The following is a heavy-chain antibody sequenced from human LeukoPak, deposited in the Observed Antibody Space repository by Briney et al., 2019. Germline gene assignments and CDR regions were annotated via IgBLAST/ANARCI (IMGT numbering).Heavy chain of an antibody. CDR3: ARDSRNHRIAAAGT. J-gene: IGHJ5*02. Sequence: SETLSLTCTVSGGSISSYYWSWIRQPPGKGLEWIGYIYHSGSTNYNPSLKSRVTISVDTSKNQFSLKLSSVTAADTAVYYCARDSRNHRIAAAGTWGQGTLVTVSS. V-gene: IGHV4-59*12. D-gene: IGHD6-13*01. CDR1: GGSISSYY. CDR2: IYHSGST.